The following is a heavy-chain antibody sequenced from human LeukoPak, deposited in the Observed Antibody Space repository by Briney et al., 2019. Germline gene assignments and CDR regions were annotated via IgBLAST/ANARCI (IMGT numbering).Heavy chain of an antibody. CDR3: AKELTRPNRPVAGLNY. J-gene: IGHJ4*02. V-gene: IGHV3-30*18. D-gene: IGHD6-19*01. CDR2: ISYDGSNK. CDR1: GFTLSAYG. Sequence: GGSLRLSCAASGFTLSAYGMHWVRQAPGKGLEWVAIISYDGSNKYYPDSVKGRFTISRDDSKNTLYLQMNSLRTEDTAVYYCAKELTRPNRPVAGLNYWGQGTLVTVSS.